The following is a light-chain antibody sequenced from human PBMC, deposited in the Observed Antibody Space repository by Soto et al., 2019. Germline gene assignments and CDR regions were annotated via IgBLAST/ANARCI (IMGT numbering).Light chain of an antibody. Sequence: DIQMTQSPSSLSASIGDRVILTCQAIQDIANSLNWYQHKPGKAPKLLIYDASNLERGVPARFSGSGSGTDFSFTISSLQPEDIATHYCQQYENLPPTFGQGTRL. J-gene: IGKJ5*01. CDR1: QDIANS. CDR2: DAS. V-gene: IGKV1-33*01. CDR3: QQYENLPPT.